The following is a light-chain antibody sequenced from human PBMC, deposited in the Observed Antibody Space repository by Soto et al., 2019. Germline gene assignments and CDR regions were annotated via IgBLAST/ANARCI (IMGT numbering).Light chain of an antibody. CDR2: WAS. J-gene: IGKJ2*01. CDR1: QSVLYSPNNKNY. Sequence: DIVMTQSPDSLAVSLGERATINCKSTQSVLYSPNNKNYLAWYQQKPGQPPKLLIYWASIRVSGVPDRFSGSGSGTDFTLTISSLQAEDVAVYYCQQYYSSPPYTFGQGTKLEIK. CDR3: QQYYSSPPYT. V-gene: IGKV4-1*01.